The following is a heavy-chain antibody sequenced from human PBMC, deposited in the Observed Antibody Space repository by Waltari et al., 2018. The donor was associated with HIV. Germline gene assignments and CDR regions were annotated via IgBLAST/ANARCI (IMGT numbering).Heavy chain of an antibody. J-gene: IGHJ6*02. CDR3: ARIGYCSSTSCYGFGRRYYGMDV. CDR1: GGSISSSNW. CDR2: IYHSGST. V-gene: IGHV4-4*02. D-gene: IGHD2-2*01. Sequence: QVQLQESGPGLVKPSGTLSLTCAVSGGSISSSNWWSWVRQPPGKGLEWIGEIYHSGSTNYNPSLKSRVTISVDKSKNQFSLKLSSVTAADTAVYYCARIGYCSSTSCYGFGRRYYGMDVWGQGTTVTVSS.